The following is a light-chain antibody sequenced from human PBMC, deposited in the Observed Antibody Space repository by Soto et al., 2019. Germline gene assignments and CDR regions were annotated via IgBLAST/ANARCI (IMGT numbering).Light chain of an antibody. CDR2: QVN. CDR3: ASFRSGTILV. Sequence: QSVLTQPASVSGSPGQSVTISCTGPRSDIGDSKFISWYQHSPGKAPRLLIYQVNNRPSGVSGRFSGSKAGNTASLTISGLLDDEEADYFCASFRSGTILVFGSGTKLTVL. CDR1: RSDIGDSKF. J-gene: IGLJ6*01. V-gene: IGLV2-14*01.